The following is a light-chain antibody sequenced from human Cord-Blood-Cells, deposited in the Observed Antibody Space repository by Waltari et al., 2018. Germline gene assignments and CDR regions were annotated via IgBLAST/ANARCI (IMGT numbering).Light chain of an antibody. CDR3: QQYGSSPLT. V-gene: IGKV3-20*01. CDR2: GAS. CDR1: QSVSSSY. J-gene: IGKJ4*01. Sequence: EHVLQPPPGTLSLSPGERATLSCRACQSVSSSYLAWYQQKPGQAPRLLIYGASNRATGIPDRFSGSGSGTDFTLTISRLEPEDFAVYYCQQYGSSPLTFGGGTKVDIK.